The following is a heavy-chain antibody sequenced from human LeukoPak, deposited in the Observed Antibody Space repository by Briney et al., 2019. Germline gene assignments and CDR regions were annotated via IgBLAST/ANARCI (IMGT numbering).Heavy chain of an antibody. CDR1: GCTFTSYG. D-gene: IGHD2-8*01. CDR2: ISAYNGNT. J-gene: IGHJ6*02. CDR3: ARDRYCTNGVCDYYYYGMDV. V-gene: IGHV1-18*01. Sequence: ASVKVSCKASGCTFTSYGISWVRQAPGQGLEWMGWISAYNGNTNYAQKLQGRVTMTTDTSTSTAYMELRSLRSDDTAVYYCARDRYCTNGVCDYYYYGMDVWGQGTTVTVSS.